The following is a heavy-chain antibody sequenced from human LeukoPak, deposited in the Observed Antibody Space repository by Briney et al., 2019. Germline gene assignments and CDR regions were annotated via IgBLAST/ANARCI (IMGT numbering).Heavy chain of an antibody. J-gene: IGHJ4*02. Sequence: SETLSLTCPVSGDSINTNIYYWGWIRQPPGKGLEWIGHVYYSGSTYSSPSLKGRVTILLDTSNNHFSLRLSSVTAADTAVYYCARGYSSSWYLTHFDYWGQGTLVTVSS. D-gene: IGHD6-13*01. CDR1: GDSINTNIYY. V-gene: IGHV4-39*02. CDR2: VYYSGST. CDR3: ARGYSSSWYLTHFDY.